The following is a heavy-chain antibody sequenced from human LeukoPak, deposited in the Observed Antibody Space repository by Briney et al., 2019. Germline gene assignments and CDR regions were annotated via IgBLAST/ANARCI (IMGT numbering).Heavy chain of an antibody. V-gene: IGHV1-8*01. CDR2: VSPKTGRT. J-gene: IGHJ5*02. Sequence: GASVKVSCKASGYTFRIHDFNWVRQAPGQGLEWTGWVSPKTGRTGYAPKFQGRVYMTTNASLSTAYMELSSLRSDDTAVYFCARESERNDGWFDPWGQGTLVTVSS. D-gene: IGHD1-1*01. CDR1: GYTFRIHD. CDR3: ARESERNDGWFDP.